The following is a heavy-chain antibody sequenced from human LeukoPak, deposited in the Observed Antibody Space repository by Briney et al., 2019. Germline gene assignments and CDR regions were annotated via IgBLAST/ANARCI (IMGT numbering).Heavy chain of an antibody. J-gene: IGHJ3*02. CDR2: ISANGGRT. V-gene: IGHV3-23*01. D-gene: IGHD6-19*01. Sequence: GGSLRLSCAASGLTFSGYVMSWARQAPGKGLEWVAAISANGGRTYYTESVKGHFTISRDNAMNTLYLQMDSLRAEDTAVYYCAAETSAWSAFDIWGQGTMVTVSA. CDR1: GLTFSGYV. CDR3: AAETSAWSAFDI.